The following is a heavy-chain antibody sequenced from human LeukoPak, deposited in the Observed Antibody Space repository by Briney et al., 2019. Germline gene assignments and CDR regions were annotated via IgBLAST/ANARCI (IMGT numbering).Heavy chain of an antibody. CDR2: FDPEDGET. J-gene: IGHJ4*02. CDR3: AVMGTYYYGSGIFF. Sequence: GASVKVSCKVSGYTLTELSMHWVRQAPGKGLEWMGGFDPEDGETIYAQKFQGRVTMTEDTSTDTAYMELSSLRSEDTAVYYCAVMGTYYYGSGIFFWGQGTLVTVSS. CDR1: GYTLTELS. V-gene: IGHV1-24*01. D-gene: IGHD3-10*01.